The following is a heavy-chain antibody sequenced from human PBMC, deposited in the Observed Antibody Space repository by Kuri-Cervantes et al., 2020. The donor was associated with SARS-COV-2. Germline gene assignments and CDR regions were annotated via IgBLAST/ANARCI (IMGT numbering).Heavy chain of an antibody. J-gene: IGHJ4*02. V-gene: IGHV3-30*18. CDR2: ISYDGSNK. CDR1: GFTFSSYG. D-gene: IGHD3-22*01. Sequence: GESLKISCAASGFTFSSYGMHWVRQAPGKGLEWVAVISYDGSNKYYADSVKGRFTISRGNSKDTLYLQMNSLRAEDTAVYYCAKDQSARYYDSSGLFDYWGQGTLVTVSS. CDR3: AKDQSARYYDSSGLFDY.